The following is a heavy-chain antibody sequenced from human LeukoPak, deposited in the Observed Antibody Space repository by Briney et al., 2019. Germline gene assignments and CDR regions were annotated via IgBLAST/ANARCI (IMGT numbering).Heavy chain of an antibody. V-gene: IGHV3-30*02. J-gene: IGHJ6*02. D-gene: IGHD5-18*01. CDR1: GITFRSYG. CDR3: AGGYSYGGVYYYYGMDV. Sequence: SGGSLRLSCAASGITFRSYGMHWVRQAPGKGLEWVAFIWYDGSNKYYADSVKGRFTISRDNSKNTLYLQMNSLRAEDTAVYYCAGGYSYGGVYYYYGMDVWGQGTTVTVSS. CDR2: IWYDGSNK.